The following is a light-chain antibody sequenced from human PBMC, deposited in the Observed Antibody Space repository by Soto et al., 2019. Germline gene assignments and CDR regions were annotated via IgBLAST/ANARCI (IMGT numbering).Light chain of an antibody. CDR2: AAS. CDR1: QSISSW. J-gene: IGKJ1*01. CDR3: QQYNSYRGT. Sequence: SQMTQSRSTLSASVGGRLTITCRASQSISSWLAWYQQKPGKAPKLMIYAASSLESGVPPRFSGSIYGTEFNLTITSLQPDDFATYYCQQYNSYRGTFGQGTKVDIK. V-gene: IGKV1-5*01.